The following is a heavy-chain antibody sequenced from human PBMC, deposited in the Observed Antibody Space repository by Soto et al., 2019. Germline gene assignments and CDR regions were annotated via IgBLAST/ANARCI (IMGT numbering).Heavy chain of an antibody. D-gene: IGHD5-18*01. CDR1: GGSISSSSYY. Sequence: SETLSLTCTVSGGSISSSSYYWGWIRQPPGKGLEWIGSIYYSGSTYYNTSLKSRVTISVDTSKKQLSLKLSSVTAADTAVYYCARRYTAMASFDYWGQGTLVTVSS. J-gene: IGHJ4*02. V-gene: IGHV4-39*01. CDR2: IYYSGST. CDR3: ARRYTAMASFDY.